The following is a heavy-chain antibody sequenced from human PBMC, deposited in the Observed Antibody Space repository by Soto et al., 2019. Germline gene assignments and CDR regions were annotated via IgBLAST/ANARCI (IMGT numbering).Heavy chain of an antibody. Sequence: ASVKVSCKASGYTFTGYYMHWVRQAPGQGLEWMGWINPNSGGTNYAQKFQGRVTMTRDTSISTAYMELSRLRSDDTAVYYCARVGRLRGEDDISELLSPYFDYWGQGTLVTVSS. V-gene: IGHV1-2*02. CDR2: INPNSGGT. CDR3: ARVGRLRGEDDISELLSPYFDY. J-gene: IGHJ4*02. D-gene: IGHD1-7*01. CDR1: GYTFTGYY.